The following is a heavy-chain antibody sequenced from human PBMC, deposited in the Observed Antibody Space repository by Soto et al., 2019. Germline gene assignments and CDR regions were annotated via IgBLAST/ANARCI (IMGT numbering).Heavy chain of an antibody. D-gene: IGHD5-18*01. CDR3: ARTVELWSSPPCDAFDI. CDR1: GGSISSYY. V-gene: IGHV4-4*07. CDR2: IYTSGST. J-gene: IGHJ3*02. Sequence: QVQLQESGPGLVKPSETLSLTCTVSGGSISSYYWSWIRQPAGKGLEWIGRIYTSGSTNYNPSLKSRVTMSVATSQNQFSLKLSSVTAADAAVYYCARTVELWSSPPCDAFDIWGQGTMVTVSS.